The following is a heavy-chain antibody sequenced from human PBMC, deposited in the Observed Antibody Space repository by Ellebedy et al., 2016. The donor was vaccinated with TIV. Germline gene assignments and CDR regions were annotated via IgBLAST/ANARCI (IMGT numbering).Heavy chain of an antibody. CDR3: AKAPNTMGFYLDY. J-gene: IGHJ4*02. Sequence: GGSLRLSCAASGFILSNSAMFWVRQAPGKGLEWVAVISYDGSNKDYADSVKGRFTVSRDGSKNTLYLEMNSLRLDDTAVYYCAKAPNTMGFYLDYWGQGTLVTVSS. V-gene: IGHV3-30*04. CDR2: ISYDGSNK. CDR1: GFILSNSA. D-gene: IGHD3-3*01.